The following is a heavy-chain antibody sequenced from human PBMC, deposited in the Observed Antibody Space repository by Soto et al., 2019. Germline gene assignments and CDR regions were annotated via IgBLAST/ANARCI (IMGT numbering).Heavy chain of an antibody. CDR3: ARESTYGDLTWNY. CDR2: INPSGGST. D-gene: IGHD4-17*01. Sequence: QVQLVQSGAEVKKPGASVKVSCKASGYTFTSYYMHWVRQAPRQGLEWMGIINPSGGSTSYAQKFQGRVNMTRDTSASTVYMELSSLRSEDTAVYYCARESTYGDLTWNYWGQGTLVTVSS. CDR1: GYTFTSYY. V-gene: IGHV1-46*01. J-gene: IGHJ4*02.